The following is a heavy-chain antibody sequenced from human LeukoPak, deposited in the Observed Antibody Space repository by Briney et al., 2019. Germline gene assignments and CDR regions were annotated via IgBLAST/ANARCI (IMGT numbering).Heavy chain of an antibody. CDR1: GFTFSNAW. D-gene: IGHD1-7*01. CDR3: TTVRFDWNYVWFDP. V-gene: IGHV3-15*01. CDR2: IRSKTDGGTT. J-gene: IGHJ5*02. Sequence: GGSLRLSCAASGFTFSNAWMSWVRQAPGKGLEWVGRIRSKTDGGTTEHAAPVKGRFTISRDDSKNMLYLQMNSLKTEDTTVYYCTTVRFDWNYVWFDPWGQGTLVTVSS.